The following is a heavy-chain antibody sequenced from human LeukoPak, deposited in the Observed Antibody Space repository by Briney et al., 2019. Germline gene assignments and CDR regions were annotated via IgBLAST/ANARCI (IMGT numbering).Heavy chain of an antibody. Sequence: ASVKVSCKASGYSFTSYGISWVRQAPGQGLEWMGWISPYNGNTNYAQNLQGRVTMTTDTSTSTAYMELRSLRSDDTAVYYCARDRLGYCSNGACCAHDYWSQGTLVTVSS. CDR2: ISPYNGNT. CDR3: ARDRLGYCSNGACCAHDY. CDR1: GYSFTSYG. V-gene: IGHV1-18*01. J-gene: IGHJ4*02. D-gene: IGHD2-8*01.